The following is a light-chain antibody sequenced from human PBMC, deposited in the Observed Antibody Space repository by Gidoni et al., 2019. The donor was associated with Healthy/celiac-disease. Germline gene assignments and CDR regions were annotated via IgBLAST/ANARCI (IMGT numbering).Light chain of an antibody. CDR3: SSYTSSSTRV. Sequence: QSALTQPASVSGSPGPSITISCTGTSSDVGGYNYVSWYQQHPGKAPKLMIYDVSNRPLGVSNRFSGSKSGNTASLTISELQAEDEADYYCSSYTSSSTRVFGTGTKVTVL. CDR2: DVS. CDR1: SSDVGGYNY. V-gene: IGLV2-14*01. J-gene: IGLJ1*01.